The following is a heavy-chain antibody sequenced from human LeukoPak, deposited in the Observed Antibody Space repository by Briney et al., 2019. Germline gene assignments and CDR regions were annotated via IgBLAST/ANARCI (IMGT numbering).Heavy chain of an antibody. CDR3: ARYRSDSSSTPLRYFDL. Sequence: TPSQTLSLTCTVSGGSISSGSYYWSWIRQHPGKGLEWIGYIYYSGSTYYNPSLKSRVTISVDTSKNQFSLKLSSVTAADTAVYYCARYRSDSSSTPLRYFDLWGRGTLVTVSS. V-gene: IGHV4-31*03. D-gene: IGHD6-13*01. CDR2: IYYSGST. J-gene: IGHJ2*01. CDR1: GGSISSGSYY.